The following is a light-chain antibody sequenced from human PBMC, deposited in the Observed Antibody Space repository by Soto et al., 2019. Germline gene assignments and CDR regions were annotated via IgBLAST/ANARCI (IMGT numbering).Light chain of an antibody. CDR1: QRISSF. Sequence: DIQMTQSPSSLSASVGDRVTITCRASQRISSFLNWYQQKPGKAPKPLIYAASSLQSGVPARFSGSGSGIDFTLTISSLQPEDFATYYCQQSYSVPCTFGQGTKLEIK. V-gene: IGKV1-39*01. CDR2: AAS. J-gene: IGKJ2*02. CDR3: QQSYSVPCT.